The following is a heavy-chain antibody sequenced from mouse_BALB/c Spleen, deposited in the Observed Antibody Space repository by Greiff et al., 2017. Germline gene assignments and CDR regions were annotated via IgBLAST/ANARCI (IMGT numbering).Heavy chain of an antibody. Sequence: EVQLQQSGAELVKPGASVKFSCTASGFNIKDSYMHWVKQRPEQGLEWIGRIDPANGNTKYDPKFQGRATITADTSSNTAYLQLSSLTSEDTAVYYCARGWHDYWGQGTTLTVSS. V-gene: IGHV14-3*02. J-gene: IGHJ2*01. D-gene: IGHD2-3*01. CDR1: GFNIKDSY. CDR3: ARGWHDY. CDR2: IDPANGNT.